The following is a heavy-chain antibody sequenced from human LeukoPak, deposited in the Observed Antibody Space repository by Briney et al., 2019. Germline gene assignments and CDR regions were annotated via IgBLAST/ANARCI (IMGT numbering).Heavy chain of an antibody. D-gene: IGHD4-17*01. CDR1: GGSFNGYY. CDR3: ARSASTTDYYYYYMDV. Sequence: PSETLSLTCAVYGGSFNGYYWSWIRQPPGKGLEWIGEINHSGSTNYNPSLKSRVTISVDTSKNQFSLKLSSVTAADTAVYYCARSASTTDYYYYYMDVWGKGTTVTVSS. V-gene: IGHV4-34*01. J-gene: IGHJ6*03. CDR2: INHSGST.